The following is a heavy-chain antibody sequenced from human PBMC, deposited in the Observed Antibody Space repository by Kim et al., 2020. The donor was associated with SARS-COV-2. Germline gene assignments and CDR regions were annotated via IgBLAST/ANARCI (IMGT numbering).Heavy chain of an antibody. CDR3: AREGVAGFDAFDI. CDR1: GFTFSSYS. D-gene: IGHD6-19*01. CDR2: ISSSSSTI. Sequence: GGSLRLSCAASGFTFSSYSMNWVRQAPGKGLEWVSYISSSSSTIYYADSVKGRFTISRDNAKNSLYLQMNSLRAEDTAVYYCAREGVAGFDAFDIWGQGTMVTVSS. V-gene: IGHV3-48*04. J-gene: IGHJ3*02.